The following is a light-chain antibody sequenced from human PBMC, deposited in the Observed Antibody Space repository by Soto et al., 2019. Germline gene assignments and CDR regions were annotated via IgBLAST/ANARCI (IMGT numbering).Light chain of an antibody. CDR3: HQYDNLRLT. CDR1: QDISNY. CDR2: DAS. Sequence: DIQMTQSPSSLSASVGDRVTITCQASQDISNYLNWYQQKPGKAPKLLIYDASNLETGVPSRFSGSGSGTDFTFTISSLQPEDIGTYYCHQYDNLRLTVGGGTKVEIK. J-gene: IGKJ4*01. V-gene: IGKV1-33*01.